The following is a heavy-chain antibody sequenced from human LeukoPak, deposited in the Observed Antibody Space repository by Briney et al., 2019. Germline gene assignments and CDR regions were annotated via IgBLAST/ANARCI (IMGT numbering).Heavy chain of an antibody. CDR3: ARGIVVEPTANWFDP. D-gene: IGHD2-2*01. CDR1: GYTFTTYS. V-gene: IGHV1-3*01. J-gene: IGHJ5*02. Sequence: ASVKVSCKASGYTFTTYSIHWVRQAPGQRLEWMGRISGGNDNTRYSQKFQGRVTITRDTSASTAYMELSSLRSEDTAVYYCARGIVVEPTANWFDPWGQGILVTVSS. CDR2: ISGGNDNT.